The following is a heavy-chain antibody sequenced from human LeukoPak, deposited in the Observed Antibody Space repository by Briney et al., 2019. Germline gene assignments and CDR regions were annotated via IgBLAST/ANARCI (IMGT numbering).Heavy chain of an antibody. CDR1: GGSISSYY. D-gene: IGHD3-10*01. V-gene: IGHV4-4*07. J-gene: IGHJ6*03. CDR3: ARTLWFGELYYYYYYMDV. Sequence: ASETLSLTCTVSGGSISSYYWSWIRQPAGKGLEWIGRICTSGSTNYNPSLKSRVTMSVDTSKNQFSLKLSSVTAADTAVYYCARTLWFGELYYYYYYMDVWGKGTTVTVSS. CDR2: ICTSGST.